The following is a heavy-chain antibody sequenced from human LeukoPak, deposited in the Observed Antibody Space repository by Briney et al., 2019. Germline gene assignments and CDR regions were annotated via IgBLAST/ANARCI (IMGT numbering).Heavy chain of an antibody. CDR3: ARALRQQLVTGWFDP. CDR2: VYHSGIT. Sequence: SETLSLTCTVSADSLSSYYWNWIRQPPGKGLEWNGYVYHSGITNYNPSPKSRVTISVATSKNQFSLRLTSLTAADTAVYYCARALRQQLVTGWFDPWGQGTLVTVSS. J-gene: IGHJ5*02. V-gene: IGHV4-59*01. D-gene: IGHD6-13*01. CDR1: ADSLSSYY.